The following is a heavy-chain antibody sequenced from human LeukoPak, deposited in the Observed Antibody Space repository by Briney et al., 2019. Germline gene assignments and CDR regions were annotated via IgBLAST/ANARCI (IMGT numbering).Heavy chain of an antibody. CDR1: GGSISSGGYY. D-gene: IGHD1-26*01. Sequence: PSQTLSLTCTVSGGSISSGGYYWSWIRQHPGRGLEWIVYIYYSGSTYYNPSLKSRVTISVDTSKNQFSLKLSSVTAADTAVYYCARVADSRGSSNNFDYWGQGTLFTVSS. V-gene: IGHV4-31*03. CDR2: IYYSGST. CDR3: ARVADSRGSSNNFDY. J-gene: IGHJ4*02.